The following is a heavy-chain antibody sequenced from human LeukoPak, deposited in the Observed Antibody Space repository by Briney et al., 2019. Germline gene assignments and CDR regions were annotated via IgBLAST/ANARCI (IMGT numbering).Heavy chain of an antibody. CDR3: AKIVVVPSGMDYYYYMDV. V-gene: IGHV4-4*07. D-gene: IGHD2-2*01. J-gene: IGHJ6*03. Sequence: PSETLSFTCTVSGGSVRSYYWSWVRQPAGQGLKWIGRIYPSGRTNYNPALKSRLTMSLDTSKNQFFLKLSSVTAADTAVYYCAKIVVVPSGMDYYYYMDVWGKGTTVIVSS. CDR2: IYPSGRT. CDR1: GGSVRSYY.